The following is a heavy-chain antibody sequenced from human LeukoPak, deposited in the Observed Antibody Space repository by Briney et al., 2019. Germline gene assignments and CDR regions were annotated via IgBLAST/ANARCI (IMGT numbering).Heavy chain of an antibody. CDR3: ARGSAVSIKGAFDI. D-gene: IGHD6-19*01. V-gene: IGHV1-2*02. CDR1: GYTFTGYC. Sequence: GASVKVSCKASGYTFTGYCMHWVRQAPGQGLEWMGWINPNSGGTNYAQKFQGRVTMTRDTSISTAYMELSRLRSDDTAVYYCARGSAVSIKGAFDIWGQGTMVTVSS. J-gene: IGHJ3*02. CDR2: INPNSGGT.